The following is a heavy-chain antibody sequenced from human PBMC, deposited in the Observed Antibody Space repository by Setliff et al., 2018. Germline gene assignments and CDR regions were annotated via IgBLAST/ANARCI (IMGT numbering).Heavy chain of an antibody. CDR3: TVYNTGSSKDHY. D-gene: IGHD2-8*02. Sequence: PSETLSLTCAVYVGSFSGHYWSWIRQPPGKGLEWVGEINHSGNTNYTPSLKNRVTISVDTSKDQFSLKLSSVTAADTAFYYCTVYNTGSSKDHYWGKGTPVTVSS. CDR1: VGSFSGHY. CDR2: INHSGNT. V-gene: IGHV4-34*01. J-gene: IGHJ4*02.